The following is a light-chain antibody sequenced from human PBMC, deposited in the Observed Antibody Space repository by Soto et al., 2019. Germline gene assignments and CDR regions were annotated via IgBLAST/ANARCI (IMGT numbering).Light chain of an antibody. CDR1: QSFRGL. CDR3: QQRHMWPIT. CDR2: DAY. Sequence: VLTQSPVTLCLSPGERATLSCRASQSFRGLLAWYQQKPGQAPRLLIYDAYNRATGIPPRFSGSGSGTDFTLTISSLEPEDSAVYYCQQRHMWPITFGQGTRLAVK. V-gene: IGKV3-11*01. J-gene: IGKJ5*01.